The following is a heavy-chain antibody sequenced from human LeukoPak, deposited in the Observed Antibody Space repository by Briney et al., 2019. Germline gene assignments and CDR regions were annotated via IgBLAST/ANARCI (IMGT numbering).Heavy chain of an antibody. CDR3: ARAASSWVAAKRY. V-gene: IGHV1-2*02. CDR2: INPNSGGT. Sequence: ASVKVSCKASGYAFTGYYMHWVRQAPGQGLEWMGWINPNSGGTNYAQKFQGRVTMTRDTSISTAYMELSRLRSDDTAVYYCARAASSWVAAKRYWGQGTLVTVSS. D-gene: IGHD2-15*01. CDR1: GYAFTGYY. J-gene: IGHJ4*02.